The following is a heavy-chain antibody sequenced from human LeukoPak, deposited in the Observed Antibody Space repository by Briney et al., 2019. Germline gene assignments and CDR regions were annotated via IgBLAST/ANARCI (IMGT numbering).Heavy chain of an antibody. CDR3: ARLLNYYDSSLDP. CDR1: GGSISSGGYS. D-gene: IGHD3-22*01. CDR2: IFHSGST. V-gene: IGHV4-30-2*01. J-gene: IGHJ5*02. Sequence: SQTLSLTCDVSGGSISSGGYSWSWIRQPPEKGLEWVGCIFHSGSTYYHPSLKSRVTMSIDTSKNQFSLKLSSVTAADTAMYYCARLLNYYDSSLDPWGQGTLVTVSP.